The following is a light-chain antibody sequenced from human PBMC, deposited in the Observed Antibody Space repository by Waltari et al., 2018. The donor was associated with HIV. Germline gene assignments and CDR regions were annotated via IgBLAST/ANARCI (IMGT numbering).Light chain of an antibody. CDR2: SEK. V-gene: IGLV3-19*01. Sequence: SSELTQDPAVSVALGQTVKITCQGDSLRRYYASWYQQKHGQAPVIVIDSEKNRPSRIPDRFSGSSSGNTASLTITGSQAEDEADYYCCSRDSSGNHLVFGGGTKLTVL. CDR1: SLRRYY. CDR3: CSRDSSGNHLV. J-gene: IGLJ3*02.